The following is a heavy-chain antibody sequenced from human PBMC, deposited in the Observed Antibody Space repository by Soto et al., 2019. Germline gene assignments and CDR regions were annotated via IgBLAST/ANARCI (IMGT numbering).Heavy chain of an antibody. CDR3: ARDSPGGLPSYYIDY. J-gene: IGHJ4*02. V-gene: IGHV1-2*02. D-gene: IGHD6-25*01. Sequence: QVQLVQSGAEVKKPGASVKVSCKASGYTFTGYYMHWVRQAPGQGLEWMGWINPNSGGANYAQKFQGRVTMTRDTSISTTYMELSRLISDDTAVYYCARDSPGGLPSYYIDYWGQGTLVTVSS. CDR1: GYTFTGYY. CDR2: INPNSGGA.